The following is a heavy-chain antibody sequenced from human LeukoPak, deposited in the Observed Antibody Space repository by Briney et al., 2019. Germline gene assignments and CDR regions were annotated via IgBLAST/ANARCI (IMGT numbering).Heavy chain of an antibody. CDR1: GGSISSTYW. D-gene: IGHD1-14*01. CDR3: AREDPDRKIDY. CDR2: IYHSGIT. V-gene: IGHV4-4*02. Sequence: KTSGTLSLTCDVSGGSISSTYWWTWVRQSPGKGLEWIGEIYHSGITNYNPSLKSRVTISVDKPKNHLSLKLKSVTAADTAVYYCAREDPDRKIDYWGQGTLVTVSS. J-gene: IGHJ4*02.